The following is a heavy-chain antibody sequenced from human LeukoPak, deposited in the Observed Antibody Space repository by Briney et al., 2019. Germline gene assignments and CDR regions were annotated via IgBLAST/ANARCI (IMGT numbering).Heavy chain of an antibody. CDR3: AREGIAAGDAFDI. J-gene: IGHJ3*02. Sequence: PSETLSLTCTVSGGSISSSSYYWGWIRQPPGKGLEWIGSIYYSGSTYYNPSLKSRVTISVDTSKNQFSLKLSSVTAADTAVYYCAREGIAAGDAFDIWGQGTMVTVSS. CDR1: GGSISSSSYY. D-gene: IGHD6-13*01. V-gene: IGHV4-39*02. CDR2: IYYSGST.